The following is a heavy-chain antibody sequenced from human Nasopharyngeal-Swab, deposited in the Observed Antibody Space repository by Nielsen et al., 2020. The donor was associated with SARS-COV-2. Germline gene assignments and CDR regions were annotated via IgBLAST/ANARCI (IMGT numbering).Heavy chain of an antibody. J-gene: IGHJ6*02. V-gene: IGHV3-23*01. D-gene: IGHD6-19*01. Sequence: GESLKISCAASGFTFSSYAMSWVRQAPGKGLEWVSAISGSGGSTYYADSVKGRLTISRDNSKNTLYLQMNSLRAEDTAVYYCAKGGSAEWLAFSHYGMDVWGQGTTVTVYS. CDR3: AKGGSAEWLAFSHYGMDV. CDR2: ISGSGGST. CDR1: GFTFSSYA.